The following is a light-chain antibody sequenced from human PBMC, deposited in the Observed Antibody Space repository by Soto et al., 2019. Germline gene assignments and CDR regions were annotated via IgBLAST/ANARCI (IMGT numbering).Light chain of an antibody. CDR1: QSVSSY. Sequence: EIVLTQSPATLSLSPGERATLSCRASQSVSSYLAWYQQKPGQAPRLLIYDASNRATSIPARFSGSGSGTDFTLTISSRGPEDFSVYYCQQRSNWPVTFGQGTKLEIK. V-gene: IGKV3-11*01. CDR3: QQRSNWPVT. CDR2: DAS. J-gene: IGKJ2*01.